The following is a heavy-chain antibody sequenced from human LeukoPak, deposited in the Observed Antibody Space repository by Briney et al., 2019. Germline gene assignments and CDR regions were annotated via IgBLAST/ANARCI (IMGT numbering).Heavy chain of an antibody. D-gene: IGHD2-15*01. CDR1: GGTFSSYA. V-gene: IGHV1-69*04. Sequence: ASVKVSCKASGGTFSSYAISWVRQAPGQGLEWMGRIIPILGIANCAQKFQGRVTITADKSTSTAYMELSSLRSEDTAVYYCARDPDGYCSGGSCPAFDYWGQGTLVTVSS. CDR2: IIPILGIA. CDR3: ARDPDGYCSGGSCPAFDY. J-gene: IGHJ4*02.